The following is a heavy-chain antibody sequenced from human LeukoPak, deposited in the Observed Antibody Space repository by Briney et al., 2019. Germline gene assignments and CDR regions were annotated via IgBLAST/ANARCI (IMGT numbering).Heavy chain of an antibody. J-gene: IGHJ4*02. V-gene: IGHV3-30-3*01. CDR3: TTDPETAYDSSGYYNY. CDR1: GFTFSSYA. Sequence: GGSLRLSCAASGFTFSSYAMHWVRQAPGKGLEWVAVISYDGSNKYYADSVKGRFTISRDDSKNTLYLQMNSLKTEDTAVYYCTTDPETAYDSSGYYNYWGQGTLVTVSS. CDR2: ISYDGSNK. D-gene: IGHD3-22*01.